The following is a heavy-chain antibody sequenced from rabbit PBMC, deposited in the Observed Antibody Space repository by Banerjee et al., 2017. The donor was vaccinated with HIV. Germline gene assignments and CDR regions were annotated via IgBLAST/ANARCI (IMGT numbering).Heavy chain of an antibody. Sequence: QQLEESGGGLVKPGASLTLTCTASGFSFSNNYYMCWVRQAPGKGLEWIACIYGGSNGNTYYASWAKGRFTISKTSSTTVTLQMTSLTAADTATYFCARRSYYADDYGPFNLWGPGTLVTVS. V-gene: IGHV1S40*01. CDR1: GFSFSNNYY. J-gene: IGHJ4*01. CDR2: IYGGSNGNT. CDR3: ARRSYYADDYGPFNL. D-gene: IGHD2-1*01.